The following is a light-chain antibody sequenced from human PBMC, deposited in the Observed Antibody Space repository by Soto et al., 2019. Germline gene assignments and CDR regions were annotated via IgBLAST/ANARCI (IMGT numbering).Light chain of an antibody. Sequence: MVAQSVGTQSKTKGERATLYCRASQSVSNSYLAWYHQKPGQAPRLLIYGAFSRATDAPDRFSGSESGKDFTLTIDRLAPEDSAVYFCQQYATSPRTFGQGTKVDIK. J-gene: IGKJ1*01. V-gene: IGKV3-20*01. CDR1: QSVSNSY. CDR3: QQYATSPRT. CDR2: GAF.